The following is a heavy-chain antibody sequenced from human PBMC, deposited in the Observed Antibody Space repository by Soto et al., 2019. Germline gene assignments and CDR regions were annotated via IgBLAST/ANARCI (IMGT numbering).Heavy chain of an antibody. J-gene: IGHJ6*02. CDR3: ARDLYCGGDCYPAYYYGMDV. V-gene: IGHV3-21*01. CDR2: ISSSSSYI. Sequence: PGGSLRLSCAASGFTFSSYSMNWVRQAPGKGLEWVSSISSSSSYIYYADSVKGRFTISRDNAKNSLYLQMNSLRAEDTAVYYCARDLYCGGDCYPAYYYGMDVWGQGTTVTVSS. CDR1: GFTFSSYS. D-gene: IGHD2-21*02.